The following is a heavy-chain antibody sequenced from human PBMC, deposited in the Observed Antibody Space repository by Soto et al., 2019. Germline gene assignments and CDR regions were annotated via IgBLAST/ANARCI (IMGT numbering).Heavy chain of an antibody. CDR1: GGTFSSYA. V-gene: IGHV1-69*13. Sequence: SVKVSCKASGGTFSSYAISWVRQAPGQGLEWMGGIIPIFGTANYAQKFQGRVTITADESTSTAYMELSSLRSEDTAVYYCASRATQYYYDSSGYYPGAFDIWGQGTMVTVSS. CDR2: IIPIFGTA. J-gene: IGHJ3*02. CDR3: ASRATQYYYDSSGYYPGAFDI. D-gene: IGHD3-22*01.